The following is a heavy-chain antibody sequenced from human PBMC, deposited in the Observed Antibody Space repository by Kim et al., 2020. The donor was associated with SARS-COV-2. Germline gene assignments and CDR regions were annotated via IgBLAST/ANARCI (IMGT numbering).Heavy chain of an antibody. J-gene: IGHJ4*02. CDR3: AKGAPSGSYPVGAY. Sequence: ADSVKGRFTNSRDNSKNTLYLQMNSLRAEDTAVYYCAKGAPSGSYPVGAYWGQGTLVTVSS. V-gene: IGHV3-23*01. D-gene: IGHD1-26*01.